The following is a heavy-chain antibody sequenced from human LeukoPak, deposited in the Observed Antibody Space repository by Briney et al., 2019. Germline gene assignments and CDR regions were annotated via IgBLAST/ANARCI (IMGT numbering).Heavy chain of an antibody. Sequence: GGSLRLSCAASGFTFSSYGMDWVRQAPGKGLEWGAFIRYDGSNTYYADSVKGRFTISRDNSKNTLYLQMNRLRAEDAALYYCAKDRGYGSGSYYAYYFDSWGQGTMVTVSS. CDR2: IRYDGSNT. V-gene: IGHV3-30*02. CDR3: AKDRGYGSGSYYAYYFDS. D-gene: IGHD3-10*01. CDR1: GFTFSSYG. J-gene: IGHJ4*02.